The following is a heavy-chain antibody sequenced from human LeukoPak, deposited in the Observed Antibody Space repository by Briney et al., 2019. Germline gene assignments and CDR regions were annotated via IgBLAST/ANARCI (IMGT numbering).Heavy chain of an antibody. V-gene: IGHV4-31*03. CDR2: IYYSGST. CDR3: ARGGLGCYDNFFDY. D-gene: IGHD3-9*01. CDR1: GGSISSGGYY. J-gene: IGHJ4*02. Sequence: SQTLSLTCTVSGGSISSGGYYWSWIRQHPGKGLEWIGYIYYSGSTYYNPSLKSRVTISVDTSKNQFSLKLSSVTAADTAVYYCARGGLGCYDNFFDYWGQGTLVTVSS.